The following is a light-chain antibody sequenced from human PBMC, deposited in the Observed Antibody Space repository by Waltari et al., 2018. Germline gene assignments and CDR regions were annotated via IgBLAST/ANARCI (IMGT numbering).Light chain of an antibody. Sequence: IVLPQSPGTPSLSPGERATLSCRASQSVSRSLAWYQQKPGQAPTLLIYGAPTRATGIPDRFTGSGSGTDFSLTISSLEPEDFAIYFCQHYVRLPATFGQGTKVEIK. J-gene: IGKJ1*01. V-gene: IGKV3-20*01. CDR3: QHYVRLPAT. CDR2: GAP. CDR1: QSVSRS.